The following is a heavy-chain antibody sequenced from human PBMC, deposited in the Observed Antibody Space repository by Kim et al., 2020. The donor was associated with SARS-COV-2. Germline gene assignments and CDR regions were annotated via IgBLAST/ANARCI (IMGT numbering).Heavy chain of an antibody. CDR2: ISSSGSTI. J-gene: IGHJ4*02. V-gene: IGHV3-11*01. CDR1: GFTFSDYY. D-gene: IGHD6-19*01. Sequence: GGSLRLSCAASGFTFSDYYMSWIRQAPGKGLEWVSYISSSGSTIYYADSVKGRFTISRDNAKNSLYLQMNSLRAEDTAVYYCARERAVADRGPLTGSERWSDYWGQGTLVTVSS. CDR3: ARERAVADRGPLTGSERWSDY.